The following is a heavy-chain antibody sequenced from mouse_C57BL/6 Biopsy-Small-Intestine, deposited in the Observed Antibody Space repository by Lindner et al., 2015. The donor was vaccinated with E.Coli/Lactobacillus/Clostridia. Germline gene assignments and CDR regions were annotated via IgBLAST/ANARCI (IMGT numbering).Heavy chain of an antibody. CDR3: ARWGLNWHFFDY. CDR1: GYTFTNYD. Sequence: VQLQESGPELAKPGASVKLACKASGYTFTNYDINWVIQRPGQGLEWIGRIYPGNDNTKYNEKFKDKATLTVDTSSSTAYVELHSLTSEDSAVYFCARWGLNWHFFDYWGQGTTLTVSA. V-gene: IGHV1-85*01. CDR2: IYPGNDNT. J-gene: IGHJ2*01. D-gene: IGHD4-1*02.